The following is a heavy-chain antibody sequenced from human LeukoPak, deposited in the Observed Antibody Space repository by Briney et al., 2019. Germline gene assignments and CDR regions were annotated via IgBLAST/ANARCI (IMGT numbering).Heavy chain of an antibody. V-gene: IGHV3-23*01. J-gene: IGHJ4*02. D-gene: IGHD2-2*01. Sequence: PGGSLRLSCAAAGFTFSTYGMCWVRQPPGKGLEWVSCKGNSAGDTFYAESVRGRFTISRDNSKNTLYLQMNSLRAEDTAVYYCAKPVVPAAEFDYWGQGTLVTVSS. CDR3: AKPVVPAAEFDY. CDR1: GFTFSTYG. CDR2: KGNSAGDT.